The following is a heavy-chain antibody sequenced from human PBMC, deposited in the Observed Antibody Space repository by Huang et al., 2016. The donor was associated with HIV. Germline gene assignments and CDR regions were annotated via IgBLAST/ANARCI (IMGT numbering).Heavy chain of an antibody. CDR2: ISAYNGVT. J-gene: IGHJ3*02. V-gene: IGHV1-18*01. CDR3: ARYSPLLGVVIVVVPTAPNAFDI. D-gene: IGHD2-2*01. Sequence: QFQLVQSGVEVKTPGASVKVSCKASCYTFTSSGISWVRQAPGQGLEWMGWISAYNGVTNYAQNFQGRVTMTTDTSTITAYMELRSLRSYDTAVYYCARYSPLLGVVIVVVPTAPNAFDIWGQGTMVTVSS. CDR1: CYTFTSSG.